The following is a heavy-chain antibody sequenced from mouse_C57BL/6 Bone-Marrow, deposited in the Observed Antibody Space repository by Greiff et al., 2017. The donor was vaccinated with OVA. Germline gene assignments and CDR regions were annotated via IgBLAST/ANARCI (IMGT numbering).Heavy chain of an antibody. CDR3: ARHAELGDYFDY. Sequence: VKLMESGAELVKPGASVKLSCKASGYTFTEYTIHWVKQRSGQGLEWIGWFYPGSGSIKYNEKFKDKATLTADKSSSTVYMELSRLTSEDSAVYFCARHAELGDYFDYWGQGTTLTVSS. V-gene: IGHV1-62-2*01. CDR2: FYPGSGSI. J-gene: IGHJ2*01. CDR1: GYTFTEYT. D-gene: IGHD4-1*01.